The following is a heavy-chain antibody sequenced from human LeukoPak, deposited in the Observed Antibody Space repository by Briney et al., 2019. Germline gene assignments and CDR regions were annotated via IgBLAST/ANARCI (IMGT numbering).Heavy chain of an antibody. V-gene: IGHV1-2*02. CDR2: VNPNSGGT. CDR1: GYTFTGYY. D-gene: IGHD4-11*01. J-gene: IGHJ6*03. CDR3: ARGDYSNYYYYYMDV. Sequence: ASVKVSCKASGYTFTGYYMHWVRQAPGQGLEWMGWVNPNSGGTNYAQKFQGRVIMTRDTSISTAYMELSRLRSDDTAVYYCARGDYSNYYYYYMDVWGKGTTVTVSS.